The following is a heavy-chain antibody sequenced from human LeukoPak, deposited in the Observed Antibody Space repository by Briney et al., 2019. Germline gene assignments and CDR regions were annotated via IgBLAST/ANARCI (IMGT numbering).Heavy chain of an antibody. D-gene: IGHD3-9*01. CDR2: ISGSGGST. CDR3: AKDTELRYFDRQGDAFDI. CDR1: GFTFSSYA. Sequence: GGSLRLSCAASGFTFSSYAMSWVRQAPGKGLEWVSAISGSGGSTYYADSVKGRFTISRDNSKNTLCLQMNSLRAEDTAVYYCAKDTELRYFDRQGDAFDIWGQGTMVTVSS. J-gene: IGHJ3*02. V-gene: IGHV3-23*01.